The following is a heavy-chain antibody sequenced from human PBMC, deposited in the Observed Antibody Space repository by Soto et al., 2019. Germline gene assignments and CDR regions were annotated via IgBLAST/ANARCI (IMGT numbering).Heavy chain of an antibody. V-gene: IGHV4-30-2*01. D-gene: IGHD3-22*01. Sequence: QLQLQESGSGLVKPSQTLSLTCAVSGGSISSAAYSWSWIRQPPGKGLEWIGYIYHNENTYYNPCLKSRVPMSVDTSNNHFSLELSSVTAADTAVYYCARTYYYDSTGYLYAFDIWGQGTMVTVSS. J-gene: IGHJ3*02. CDR1: GGSISSAAYS. CDR2: IYHNENT. CDR3: ARTYYYDSTGYLYAFDI.